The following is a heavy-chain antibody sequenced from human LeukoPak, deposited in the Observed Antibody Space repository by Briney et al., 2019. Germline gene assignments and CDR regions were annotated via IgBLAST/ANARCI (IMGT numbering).Heavy chain of an antibody. Sequence: GGSLRLSCAASGFTFSNHWMTWVRQAPGKGLEWVANIKQDGSDKNHVDSVKGRFTISRDNAKNSLYLQMNSLRVEDTAVYYCARDSAGLGYWGQGTLVTVSS. CDR3: ARDSAGLGY. CDR1: GFTFSNHW. J-gene: IGHJ4*02. D-gene: IGHD6-6*01. V-gene: IGHV3-7*01. CDR2: IKQDGSDK.